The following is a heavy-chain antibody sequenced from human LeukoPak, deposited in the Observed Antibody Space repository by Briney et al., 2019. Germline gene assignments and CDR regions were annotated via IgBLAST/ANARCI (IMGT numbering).Heavy chain of an antibody. CDR1: GFTFSDYH. V-gene: IGHV3-11*01. D-gene: IGHD6-19*01. Sequence: GASLRLSCAASGFTFSDYHMNWIRQAPGKGLEWVSYISPGGNTIYFADSVNGRFTLSRDSARNSLSLQMNSLTAEDTAVYYCAAGRDIAVTGPGGYFDYWGRGTLVTVSS. CDR2: ISPGGNTI. CDR3: AAGRDIAVTGPGGYFDY. J-gene: IGHJ4*02.